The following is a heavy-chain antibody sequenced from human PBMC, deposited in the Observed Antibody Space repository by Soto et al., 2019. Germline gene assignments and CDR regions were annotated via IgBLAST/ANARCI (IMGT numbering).Heavy chain of an antibody. CDR2: ISYDGSNK. J-gene: IGHJ4*02. Sequence: SCAASGFTFSSYGMHWVRQAPGKGLEGVAVISYDGSNKYYADSVKGRFTISRDNSKNTLYLQMNSLRAEDTAVYYCAKDRLVLLWFGELSSFDYWGQGTLVTVSS. CDR1: GFTFSSYG. D-gene: IGHD3-10*01. V-gene: IGHV3-30*18. CDR3: AKDRLVLLWFGELSSFDY.